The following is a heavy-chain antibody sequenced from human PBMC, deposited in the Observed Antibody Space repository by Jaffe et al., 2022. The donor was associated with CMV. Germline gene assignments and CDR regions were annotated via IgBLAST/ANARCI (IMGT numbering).Heavy chain of an antibody. CDR2: IYYSGST. V-gene: IGHV4-59*01. CDR1: GGSISSYY. J-gene: IGHJ6*03. D-gene: IGHD5-12*01. CDR3: ARVGYGWLQGDYYMDV. Sequence: QVQLQESGPGLVKPSETLSLTCTVSGGSISSYYWSWIRQPPGKGLEWIGYIYYSGSTNYNPSLKSRVTISVDTSKNQFSLKLSSVTAADTAVYYCARVGYGWLQGDYYMDVWGKGTTVTVSS.